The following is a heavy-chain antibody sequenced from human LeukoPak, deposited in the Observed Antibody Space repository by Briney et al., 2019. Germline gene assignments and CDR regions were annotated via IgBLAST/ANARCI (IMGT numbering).Heavy chain of an antibody. CDR3: AKESGKFDY. V-gene: IGHV3-43*02. CDR2: ISADGGST. CDR1: GLTFDNYP. J-gene: IGHJ4*02. Sequence: GGSLRLSCIASGLTFDNYPMHWVRQAPGKALEWVSLISADGGSTFYADSVRGRFSISRDNSKNSLYLQMNSLRSEGTAMYYCAKESGKFDYWGQGTLVAVSS.